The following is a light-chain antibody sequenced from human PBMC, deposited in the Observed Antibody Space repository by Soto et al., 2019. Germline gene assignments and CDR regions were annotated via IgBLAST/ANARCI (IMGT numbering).Light chain of an antibody. Sequence: EIVMTQSPATLSVSPGERATLSCRASQSVSSNLAWYQQKPGQAPRLLIYGASTRATGIPARFSGSGSGTEFTLTISALQSKDFAVYYCQLEMTFGQGTRVDTK. J-gene: IGKJ1*01. V-gene: IGKV3-15*01. CDR2: GAS. CDR3: QLEMT. CDR1: QSVSSN.